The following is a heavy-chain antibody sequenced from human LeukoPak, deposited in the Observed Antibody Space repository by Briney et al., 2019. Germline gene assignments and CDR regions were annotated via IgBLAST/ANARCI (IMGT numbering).Heavy chain of an antibody. Sequence: SETLSLTCTVSGGSMSSYYWSWIRQPAGKGLEWIGRIYTSGSTNYNPFLKSRVTMSVDTSKNQFSLNLSSVTAADTAVYYCARRGCSSTSCYTEEWFDPWGQGTLVSVSS. CDR3: ARRGCSSTSCYTEEWFDP. J-gene: IGHJ5*02. CDR2: IYTSGST. V-gene: IGHV4-4*07. D-gene: IGHD2-2*02. CDR1: GGSMSSYY.